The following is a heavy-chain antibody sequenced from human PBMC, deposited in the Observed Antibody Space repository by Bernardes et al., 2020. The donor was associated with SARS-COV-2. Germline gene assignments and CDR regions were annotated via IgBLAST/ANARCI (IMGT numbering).Heavy chain of an antibody. CDR2: IYYSGST. Sequence: SETLSLTCTVSGGSISSGGYYWSWIRQHPGKGLEWIGYIYYSGSTYYNPSLKSRVTISVDTSKNQFSLKLSSVTAADTAVYYCARGVTIFGVVTPWFDPWGPGTLITVSS. J-gene: IGHJ5*02. D-gene: IGHD3-3*01. V-gene: IGHV4-31*03. CDR3: ARGVTIFGVVTPWFDP. CDR1: GGSISSGGYY.